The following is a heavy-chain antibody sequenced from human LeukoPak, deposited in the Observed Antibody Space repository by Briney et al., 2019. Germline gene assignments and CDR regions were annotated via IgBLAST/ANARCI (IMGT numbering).Heavy chain of an antibody. CDR3: ARRRKDLNWFDP. CDR1: GGSIRSSYYY. Sequence: SETLSLTCTVSGGSIRSSYYYWGWIRQPPGKGLEWIALINYSGRTFYNPSLRSRVTISVDMSKNQFSLNLNSATAADTAVYYCARRRKDLNWFDPWGQGTLVTVSS. V-gene: IGHV4-39*01. CDR2: INYSGRT. J-gene: IGHJ5*02.